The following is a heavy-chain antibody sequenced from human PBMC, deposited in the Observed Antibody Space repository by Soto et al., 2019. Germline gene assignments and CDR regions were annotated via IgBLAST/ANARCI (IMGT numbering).Heavy chain of an antibody. CDR3: ARDNLTRVRELRYYYYGMDV. V-gene: IGHV3-33*01. CDR2: IWYDGSNK. J-gene: IGHJ6*02. CDR1: GFTFSSYG. D-gene: IGHD3-10*01. Sequence: GGSLRLSCAASGFTFSSYGMHWVRQAPGKGLEWVAVIWYDGSNKYYADSVKGRFTISRDNSKNTLYLQMNSLRAEDTAVYYCARDNLTRVRELRYYYYGMDVWGQGTTVTVSS.